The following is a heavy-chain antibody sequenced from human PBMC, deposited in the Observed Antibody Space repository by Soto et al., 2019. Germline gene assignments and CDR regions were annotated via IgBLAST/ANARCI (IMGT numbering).Heavy chain of an antibody. V-gene: IGHV3-30*18. CDR3: AKDESWIAATPRAYFDY. J-gene: IGHJ4*02. CDR2: ISYDGSNK. D-gene: IGHD2-15*01. CDR1: GFTFSSYG. Sequence: QVQLVESGGGVVQPGRSLRLSCAASGFTFSSYGMHWVRQAPGKGLEGVAVISYDGSNKYYADSVKGRFTISRDNSKNTLYLQMNRLRAEDTAVYYCAKDESWIAATPRAYFDYWGQGTLVTVSS.